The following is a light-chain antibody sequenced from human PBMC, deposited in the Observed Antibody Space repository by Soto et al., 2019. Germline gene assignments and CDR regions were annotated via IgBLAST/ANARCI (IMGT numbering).Light chain of an antibody. CDR3: QQYNKWPLIT. J-gene: IGKJ5*01. V-gene: IGKV1-5*01. CDR1: QDIITW. CDR2: DAS. Sequence: DIQMTQSPSSVSASVGDIVTITCRASQDIITWLAWHQQKPGKAPKLLIYDASSLESGVPSRFSASGSGTEFILTISSLQPDDFALYYCQQYNKWPLITFGQGTRLEIK.